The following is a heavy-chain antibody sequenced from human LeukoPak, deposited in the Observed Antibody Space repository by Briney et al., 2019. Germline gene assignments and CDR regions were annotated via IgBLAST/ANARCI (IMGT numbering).Heavy chain of an antibody. CDR2: ILYGGST. CDR1: GGSVSGYY. Sequence: SETLSLTCTVSGGSVSGYYWTWIRQPPAKGLEWIGYILYGGSTKYDPSLKSRITISVDTSKHRLSLRLRSVTAADTAMYYCARLHPSQSGFSDYWGQGTLVTVTS. D-gene: IGHD5-12*01. J-gene: IGHJ4*02. CDR3: ARLHPSQSGFSDY. V-gene: IGHV4-59*08.